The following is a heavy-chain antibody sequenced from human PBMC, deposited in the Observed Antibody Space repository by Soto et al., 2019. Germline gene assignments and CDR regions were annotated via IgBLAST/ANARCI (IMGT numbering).Heavy chain of an antibody. D-gene: IGHD2-2*01. J-gene: IGHJ6*02. CDR1: GFTFSSYS. CDR2: ISSSSSYI. CDR3: ARVFRGYCSSTSCLHHSPYYYYYGMDV. V-gene: IGHV3-21*01. Sequence: PGGSLRLSCAASGFTFSSYSMNWVRQAPGKGLEWVSSISSSSSYIYYADSVKGRFTISRDNAKNSLYLQMNSLRAEDTAVYYCARVFRGYCSSTSCLHHSPYYYYYGMDVWGQGTTVTVSS.